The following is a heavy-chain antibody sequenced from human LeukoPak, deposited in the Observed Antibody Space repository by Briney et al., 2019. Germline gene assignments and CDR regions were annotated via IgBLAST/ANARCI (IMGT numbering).Heavy chain of an antibody. V-gene: IGHV3-7*01. Sequence: GGSLRLSCAASEFTFSSYWMSWVRQAPGKGLEWVANIKQDGSEKYYVDSVKGRFTISRDNAKNSLYLQMNSLRAEDTAVYYCARSDTGLEWGRNWFDPWGQGTLVTVSS. D-gene: IGHD3-3*01. CDR2: IKQDGSEK. CDR3: ARSDTGLEWGRNWFDP. CDR1: EFTFSSYW. J-gene: IGHJ5*02.